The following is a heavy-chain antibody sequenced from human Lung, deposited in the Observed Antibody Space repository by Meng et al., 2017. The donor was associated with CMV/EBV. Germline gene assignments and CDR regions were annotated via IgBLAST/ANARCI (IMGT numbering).Heavy chain of an antibody. J-gene: IGHJ3*02. D-gene: IGHD3-10*01. Sequence: GGSLRLXCAASGFTFSSYAMHWVRQAPGKGLEWVAVISYDGSNKYYADSVKGRFTISRDNSKNTLYLQMNSLRAEDTAVYYCATTMVRGLGAFDIWGQGTXV. CDR3: ATTMVRGLGAFDI. CDR2: ISYDGSNK. V-gene: IGHV3-30*04. CDR1: GFTFSSYA.